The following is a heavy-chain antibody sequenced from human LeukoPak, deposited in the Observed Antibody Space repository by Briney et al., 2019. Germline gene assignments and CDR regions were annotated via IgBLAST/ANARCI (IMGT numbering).Heavy chain of an antibody. CDR1: GGSISSGGYY. Sequence: SQTLSLTCTVSGGSISSGGYYWRWIRQHPGKGLEWIGYIYYSGSTYYNPSLKSRVTISVDTSKNQFSLKLSSVTAADTAVYYCARVGHCSSTSCYRVYAFDIWGQGTMVTVSS. CDR2: IYYSGST. D-gene: IGHD2-2*01. J-gene: IGHJ3*02. CDR3: ARVGHCSSTSCYRVYAFDI. V-gene: IGHV4-31*03.